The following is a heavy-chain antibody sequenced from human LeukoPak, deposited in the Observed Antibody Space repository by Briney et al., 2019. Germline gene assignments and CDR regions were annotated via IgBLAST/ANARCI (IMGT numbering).Heavy chain of an antibody. CDR3: GRAHDSSGSVTGYYFDY. V-gene: IGHV3-7*01. CDR1: GFTLSSYW. D-gene: IGHD3-22*01. Sequence: PGGSLSLSCAASGFTLSSYWMSRVRQAPGNGLEWVANIKQDGSEKYYVDSVTGRFTISRDNAKNSLYLQMYSLRAEDAAVYYCGRAHDSSGSVTGYYFDYWGQGTLVTVSS. J-gene: IGHJ4*02. CDR2: IKQDGSEK.